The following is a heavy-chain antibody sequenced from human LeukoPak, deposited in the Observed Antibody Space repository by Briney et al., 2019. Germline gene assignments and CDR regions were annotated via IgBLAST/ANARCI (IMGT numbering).Heavy chain of an antibody. Sequence: GGSLRLSYAASGFTFSSYTMNWVRQAPGKGLEWVSYISSSSSTIYYADSVKGRFTISRDNAKHSLYLQMNSLRDEDTAVYYCARDCYDAYGMDVWGQGTTVTVSS. CDR3: ARDCYDAYGMDV. D-gene: IGHD3-3*01. J-gene: IGHJ6*02. V-gene: IGHV3-48*02. CDR2: ISSSSSTI. CDR1: GFTFSSYT.